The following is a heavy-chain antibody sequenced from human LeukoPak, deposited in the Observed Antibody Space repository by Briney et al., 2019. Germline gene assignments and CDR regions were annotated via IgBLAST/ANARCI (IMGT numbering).Heavy chain of an antibody. J-gene: IGHJ5*02. CDR2: IIPILGIA. CDR3: ARDAEKVGATLLFDP. D-gene: IGHD1-26*01. CDR1: GGTFSSYA. V-gene: IGHV1-69*04. Sequence: ASVKVSCKASGGTFSSYAISWVRQAPGQGLEWMGRIIPILGIANYAQKFQGRVTITADKSTSTAYMELSSLRSEDTAVYYCARDAEKVGATLLFDPWGQGTLVTVSS.